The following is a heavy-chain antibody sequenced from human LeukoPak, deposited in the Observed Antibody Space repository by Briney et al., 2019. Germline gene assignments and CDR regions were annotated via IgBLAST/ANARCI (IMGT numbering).Heavy chain of an antibody. Sequence: GGSLRLSCAASGFTFRNYWMHWVRQVPGKGLVWVSRTNPDGSVTTYADSVKGRFTMSRGNAYNTLYLQMDSLRVEDTAVYYCASSPSTSDARWGQGTLVTVSS. CDR2: TNPDGSVT. CDR1: GFTFRNYW. CDR3: ASSPSTSDAR. J-gene: IGHJ4*02. V-gene: IGHV3-74*01. D-gene: IGHD3-16*01.